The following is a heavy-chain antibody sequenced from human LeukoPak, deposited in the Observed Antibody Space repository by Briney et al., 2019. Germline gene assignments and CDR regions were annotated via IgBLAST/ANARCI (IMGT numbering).Heavy chain of an antibody. CDR1: GFTFSSYG. D-gene: IGHD4-17*01. V-gene: IGHV3-30*18. CDR3: AKGGLARETALDYGDYVDY. J-gene: IGHJ4*02. Sequence: GGSLRLSCAASGFTFSSYGMHWVRQAPGKGLEWVAVISYDGSNKYYADSVKGRFTISRDNSKNTLYLQMNSLRAEDTAVYYCAKGGLARETALDYGDYVDYWGQGTLVTVSS. CDR2: ISYDGSNK.